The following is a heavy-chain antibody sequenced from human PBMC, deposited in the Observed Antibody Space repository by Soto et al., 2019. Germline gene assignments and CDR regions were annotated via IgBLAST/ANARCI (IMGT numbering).Heavy chain of an antibody. Sequence: GXSPRLSCAASGFTFRSYAMSWVRQAPGXGLEWVSAIXGSGGXKSYEESVKGRXTISRENSXNTLYLQMNSLRAEDTAVYYCAKETEAYGHVDYWGKGTLVTVYS. J-gene: IGHJ4*02. CDR1: GFTFRSYA. D-gene: IGHD3-10*01. CDR3: AKETEAYGHVDY. CDR2: IXGSGGXK. V-gene: IGHV3-23*01.